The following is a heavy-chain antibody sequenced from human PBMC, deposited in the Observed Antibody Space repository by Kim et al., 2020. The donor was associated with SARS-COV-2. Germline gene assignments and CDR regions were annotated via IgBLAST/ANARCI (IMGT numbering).Heavy chain of an antibody. CDR3: AKGKGYNRGGVYYGMDV. J-gene: IGHJ6*02. V-gene: IGHV3-43*01. D-gene: IGHD3-10*01. CDR1: GFTFDDYT. Sequence: GGSLRLSCAASGFTFDDYTMHWVRQAPGKGLEWVSLISWDGGSTYYADSVKGRFTISRDNSKNSLYLQMNSLRTEDTALYYCAKGKGYNRGGVYYGMDVWGQGTTVTVSS. CDR2: ISWDGGST.